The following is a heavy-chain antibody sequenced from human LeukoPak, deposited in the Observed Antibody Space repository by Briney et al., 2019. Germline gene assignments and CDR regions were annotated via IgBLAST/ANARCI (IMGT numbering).Heavy chain of an antibody. Sequence: PSETLSLTCTVSDGSISTSHSYWGWIRQPPGKRLEWIGTIYYTGASYYNPSLQSRVTISVDTSKSQFSLRLSSLTAADTAVYYCARSGDFYWFDPWGQGTLVTVSS. J-gene: IGHJ5*02. CDR2: IYYTGAS. CDR1: DGSISTSHSY. CDR3: ARSGDFYWFDP. V-gene: IGHV4-39*01. D-gene: IGHD3-3*01.